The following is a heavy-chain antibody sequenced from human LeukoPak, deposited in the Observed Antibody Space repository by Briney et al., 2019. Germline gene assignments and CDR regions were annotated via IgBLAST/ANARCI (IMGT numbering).Heavy chain of an antibody. V-gene: IGHV4-59*08. Sequence: PSETLSLTCIVSGASIINYSWNWLRQSPGKGLEWIGYFSLGGSGTTSYTSSLKSRVTISRDPSKNQLSLKLTSVPAADTAVYYCARWDDSAWAFGTWGPGTLVTVSS. CDR2: FSLGGSGTT. D-gene: IGHD6-19*01. CDR1: GASIINYS. CDR3: ARWDDSAWAFGT. J-gene: IGHJ5*02.